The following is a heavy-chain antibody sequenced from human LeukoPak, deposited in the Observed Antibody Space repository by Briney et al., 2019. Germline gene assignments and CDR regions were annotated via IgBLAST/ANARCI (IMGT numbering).Heavy chain of an antibody. D-gene: IGHD3-10*01. J-gene: IGHJ6*03. CDR1: GYTFTNYY. Sequence: ASVKVSCKASGYTFTNYYMHWVRQAPGEGLEWMGIINPTGGSTSYAQKFQGRVTMTRDTSTSTVYMELSSLRSEDTAVYYCARGKITMIWGVTIRKGPPEDYYYMDVWGKGTTVTVSS. CDR2: INPTGGST. V-gene: IGHV1-46*01. CDR3: ARGKITMIWGVTIRKGPPEDYYYMDV.